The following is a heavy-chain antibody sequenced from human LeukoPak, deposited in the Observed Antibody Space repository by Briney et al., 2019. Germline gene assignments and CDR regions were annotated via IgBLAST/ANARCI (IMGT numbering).Heavy chain of an antibody. Sequence: GGSLRLSCAASGFTFSSFAMFWVRQAPGKGLEWVSGISGSGGSTYYADSVKGRFTLSRDNSKNTLYLQMNSLRAEDTAVYYCARVKKQAHAKYYYGSGSQTGMDVWGQGTTVTVSS. D-gene: IGHD3-10*01. V-gene: IGHV3-23*01. CDR1: GFTFSSFA. CDR2: ISGSGGST. J-gene: IGHJ6*02. CDR3: ARVKKQAHAKYYYGSGSQTGMDV.